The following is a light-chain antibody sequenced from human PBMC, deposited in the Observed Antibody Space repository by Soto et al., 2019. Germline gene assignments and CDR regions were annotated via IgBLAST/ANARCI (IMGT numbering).Light chain of an antibody. Sequence: DIQMTQSPSTLSASVGDRVTITCRASQSISSWLAWYQQKPGKAPKLLIYKASTLESGVPSRFSGSGSGTEFTLTISSLQADDFATYYCQQYSTYWTFGQGTKVEI. V-gene: IGKV1-5*03. CDR2: KAS. CDR1: QSISSW. J-gene: IGKJ1*01. CDR3: QQYSTYWT.